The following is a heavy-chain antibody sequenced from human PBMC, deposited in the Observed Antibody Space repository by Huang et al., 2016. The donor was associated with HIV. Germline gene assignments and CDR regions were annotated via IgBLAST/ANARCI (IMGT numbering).Heavy chain of an antibody. J-gene: IGHJ5*02. D-gene: IGHD1-7*01. CDR1: GYTFTEYF. Sequence: QVQLVQSGAEVKKPGASVKVSCKASGYTFTEYFIHWVRQAPGQGLDGMGWINPNSAGTNDAQKFQGRVTMTRDTSISTAYVDLSSLRADDTAVYYCARAQTGTTGWFDPWGQGTLVTVSS. V-gene: IGHV1-2*02. CDR2: INPNSAGT. CDR3: ARAQTGTTGWFDP.